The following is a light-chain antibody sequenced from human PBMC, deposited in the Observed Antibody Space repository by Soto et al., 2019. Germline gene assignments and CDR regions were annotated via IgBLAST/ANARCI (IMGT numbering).Light chain of an antibody. CDR2: DVN. CDR1: SSDVGGYNY. J-gene: IGLJ2*01. CDR3: ISYTSSSTLV. V-gene: IGLV2-14*03. Sequence: QSALTQPASVSGSPGQSITISCTGTSSDVGGYNYVSWYQQHPGKAPILLIYDVNDRPSGVSNRFSGSKSGNTASLTISGLQAEDEADYYCISYTSSSTLVLGGGTKLTVL.